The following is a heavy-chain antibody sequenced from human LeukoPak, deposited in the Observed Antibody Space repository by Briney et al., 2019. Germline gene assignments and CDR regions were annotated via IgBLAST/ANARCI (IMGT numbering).Heavy chain of an antibody. CDR2: IRYDGSNK. J-gene: IGHJ3*02. Sequence: GGSLRLSCAASGFTFSTYGMHWVRQAPGKGLEWVAFIRYDGSNKYYADSVKGRFTISRDNAKNTLYLQMNSLRAEDTAVYYCARAPPGIGAFDIWGQGTMVTVSS. CDR3: ARAPPGIGAFDI. V-gene: IGHV3-30*02. D-gene: IGHD3-10*01. CDR1: GFTFSTYG.